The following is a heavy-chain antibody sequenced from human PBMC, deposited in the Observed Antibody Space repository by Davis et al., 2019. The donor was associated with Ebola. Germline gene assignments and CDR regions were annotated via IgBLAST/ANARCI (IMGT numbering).Heavy chain of an antibody. CDR2: IYYSGHT. J-gene: IGHJ4*02. CDR1: GGSTIGSGIY. Sequence: GSLRLSCSVSGGSTIGSGIYWGWVRQPPGKGLEWIATIYYSGHTYYAPSLKSRVTISIDTSKNQFSLKLISVTAADTAVYYCARLFGAAAHHFDYWGQGTLVTVSS. D-gene: IGHD3-16*01. CDR3: ARLFGAAAHHFDY. V-gene: IGHV4-39*01.